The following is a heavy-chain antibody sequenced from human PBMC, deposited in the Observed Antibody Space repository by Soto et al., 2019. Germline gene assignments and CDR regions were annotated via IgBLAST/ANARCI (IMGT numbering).Heavy chain of an antibody. CDR1: GGSISSGDYY. Sequence: SETLSLTCTVSGGSISSGDYYWSWIRQPPGKGLEWIGYIYYSGSTYYNPSLKSRVTISVDTSKNQFSLKLSSVTAADTAVYYCARDYYDSSGPMPGAFDIWGQGTMVTVPS. CDR3: ARDYYDSSGPMPGAFDI. D-gene: IGHD3-22*01. CDR2: IYYSGST. V-gene: IGHV4-30-4*01. J-gene: IGHJ3*02.